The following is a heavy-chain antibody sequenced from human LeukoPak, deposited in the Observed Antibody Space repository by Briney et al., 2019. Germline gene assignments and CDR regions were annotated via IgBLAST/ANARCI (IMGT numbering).Heavy chain of an antibody. J-gene: IGHJ4*02. Sequence: SETLSLTCTVSGYSISSGYYWGWIRPPPGKGLEWIGTIHHSGSTYYNPSLKSRVTISVDTSKNQFSLKLTSVTAADSAVYYCARRSPYSTGWSSYFDYWGQGALVTVSS. CDR3: ARRSPYSTGWSSYFDY. D-gene: IGHD6-19*01. CDR2: IHHSGST. V-gene: IGHV4-38-2*02. CDR1: GYSISSGYY.